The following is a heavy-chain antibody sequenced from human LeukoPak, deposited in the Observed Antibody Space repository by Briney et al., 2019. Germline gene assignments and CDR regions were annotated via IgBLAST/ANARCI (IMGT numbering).Heavy chain of an antibody. CDR2: IYYSGST. D-gene: IGHD6-13*01. V-gene: IGHV4-39*07. CDR1: GGFISSSSYY. Sequence: SETLSLTCTVSGGFISSSSYYWGWIRQPPGKGLEWIGSIYYSGSTYYNPSLKSRVTISVDTSKNQFSLKLSSVTAADTAVFYCARVGYSRWDDYWGQGTLVTVSS. CDR3: ARVGYSRWDDY. J-gene: IGHJ4*02.